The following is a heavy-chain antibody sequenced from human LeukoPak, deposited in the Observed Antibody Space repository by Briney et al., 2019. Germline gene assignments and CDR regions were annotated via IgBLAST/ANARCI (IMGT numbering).Heavy chain of an antibody. Sequence: RASVKVSCKSSGYTFTDYYIHWVRQAPGQGLEWMGWISPSSGGTNYAQNFQGRVTLTRDTSIRTVYMELSSLRSDDTAVYYCARGLVGSAYDFDYWGQGTLVPVSS. CDR1: GYTFTDYY. CDR3: ARGLVGSAYDFDY. V-gene: IGHV1-2*02. CDR2: ISPSSGGT. D-gene: IGHD5-12*01. J-gene: IGHJ4*02.